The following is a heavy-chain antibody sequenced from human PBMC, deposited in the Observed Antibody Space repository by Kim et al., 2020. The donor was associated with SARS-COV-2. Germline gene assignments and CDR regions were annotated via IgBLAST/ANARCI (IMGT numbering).Heavy chain of an antibody. V-gene: IGHV4-39*06. D-gene: IGHD3-3*01. Sequence: PSLKSRVTISVVTAKNPFPLKLSFVTAADTAVYYCARSITIFGVVITFDYWGQGTLVTVSS. CDR3: ARSITIFGVVITFDY. J-gene: IGHJ4*02.